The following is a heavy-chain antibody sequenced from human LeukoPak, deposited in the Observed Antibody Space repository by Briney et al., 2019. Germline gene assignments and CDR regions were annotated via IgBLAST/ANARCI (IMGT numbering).Heavy chain of an antibody. CDR3: VRLAALRGFYYYMDV. V-gene: IGHV4-38-2*01. Sequence: SETLSLTCSVSGYSISSCFYWGLLRQPPGKRVEWVANSYRGGNTYYTPSLESRVTISGDTSKNVFSLKLNSLSAADTAVYYCVRLAALRGFYYYMDVWGKGTAVTVSS. D-gene: IGHD6-25*01. J-gene: IGHJ6*03. CDR1: GYSISSCFY. CDR2: SYRGGNT.